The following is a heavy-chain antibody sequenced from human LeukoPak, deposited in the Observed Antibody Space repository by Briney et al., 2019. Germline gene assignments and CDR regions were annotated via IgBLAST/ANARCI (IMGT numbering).Heavy chain of an antibody. V-gene: IGHV3-23*01. Sequence: GGSLRLSCAASGFTFSSNVMIWVRQAPGKGLEWVSSVPASGGSTYYADSVKGRFTISRDNSKNSLYLQMNSLRAEDTAVYYCAKESSGGWYFDYWGQGTLVTVSS. D-gene: IGHD6-19*01. CDR1: GFTFSSNV. CDR2: VPASGGST. CDR3: AKESSGGWYFDY. J-gene: IGHJ4*02.